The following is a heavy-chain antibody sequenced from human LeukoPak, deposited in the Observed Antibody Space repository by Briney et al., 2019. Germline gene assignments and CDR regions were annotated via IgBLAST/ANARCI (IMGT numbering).Heavy chain of an antibody. CDR3: ARGYFYGSGSNWFDP. J-gene: IGHJ5*02. V-gene: IGHV3-53*01. D-gene: IGHD3-10*01. CDR1: GFTVSSNY. CDR2: IYSGGST. Sequence: GGSLRLSCAASGFTVSSNYMSWVRQAPGKGLEWVSVIYSGGSTYYADSVKGRFTISRDIANNSLYLQMNSLRAEDTAVYYCARGYFYGSGSNWFDPWGQGTLVTVSS.